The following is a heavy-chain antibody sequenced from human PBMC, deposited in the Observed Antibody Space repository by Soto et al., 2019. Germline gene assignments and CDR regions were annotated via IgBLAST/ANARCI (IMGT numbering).Heavy chain of an antibody. V-gene: IGHV3-23*01. Sequence: EVQLLESGGGLVQPGGSLRLSCAASGFTFSSYAMSWVRQAPGKGLEWVSAISGSGGSTYYADSVKGRFTITRDNSTNTLYLQMNSLRAEDTAVYYCAKDVSNIVVVPAPDYWGQGTLVTVSS. CDR1: GFTFSSYA. CDR2: ISGSGGST. D-gene: IGHD2-2*01. CDR3: AKDVSNIVVVPAPDY. J-gene: IGHJ4*02.